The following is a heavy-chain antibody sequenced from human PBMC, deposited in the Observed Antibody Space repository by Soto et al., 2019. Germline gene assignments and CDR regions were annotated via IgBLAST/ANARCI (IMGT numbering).Heavy chain of an antibody. V-gene: IGHV4-34*01. Sequence: SETLSLTCTVYGGSFSGFYWSWIRQPPGKGLEWIGEINHSGSTNYNPSLKSRVTISVDTSKNQSSLKLSSVTAADTAVYYCARSEAAPRLYYFDYWGQGTLVTVSS. J-gene: IGHJ4*02. CDR1: GGSFSGFY. CDR2: INHSGST. D-gene: IGHD6-13*01. CDR3: ARSEAAPRLYYFDY.